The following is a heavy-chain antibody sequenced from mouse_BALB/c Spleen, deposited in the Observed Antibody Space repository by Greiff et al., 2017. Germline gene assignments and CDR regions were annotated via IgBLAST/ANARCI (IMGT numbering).Heavy chain of an antibody. Sequence: EVQGVESGGGLVKPGGSLKLSCAASGFTFSSYAMSWVRQSPEKRLEWVAEISSGGSYTYYPDTVTGRFTISRDNAKNTLYLEMSSLRSEDTAMYYCARGGNYAMDYWGQGTSVTVSS. CDR2: ISSGGSYT. CDR3: ARGGNYAMDY. J-gene: IGHJ4*01. D-gene: IGHD2-14*01. V-gene: IGHV5-9-4*01. CDR1: GFTFSSYA.